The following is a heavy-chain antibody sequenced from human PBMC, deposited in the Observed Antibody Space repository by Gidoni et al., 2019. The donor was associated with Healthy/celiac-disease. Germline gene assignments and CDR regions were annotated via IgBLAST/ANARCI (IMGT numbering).Heavy chain of an antibody. V-gene: IGHV4-39*01. D-gene: IGHD3-10*01. CDR1: GGSISSSSYY. J-gene: IGHJ6*03. CDR3: ARSFDVLLWFGTLGVYYMDV. Sequence: QLQLQESGPGLVKPSDTLSLTCTVSGGSISSSSYYWGGIRQPLGKGLEWFGSIYYSGSTYYNPSLKSRVTISVDTSKNQFSLKLSSVTAADTAVYYCARSFDVLLWFGTLGVYYMDVWGKGTTVTVSS. CDR2: IYYSGST.